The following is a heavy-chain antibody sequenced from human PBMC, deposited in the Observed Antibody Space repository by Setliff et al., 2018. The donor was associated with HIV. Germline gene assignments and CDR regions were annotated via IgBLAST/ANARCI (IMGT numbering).Heavy chain of an antibody. CDR3: AKGTYSSGLV. J-gene: IGHJ4*02. V-gene: IGHV3-11*04. CDR1: GFPFTDYY. D-gene: IGHD6-19*01. CDR2: ISSSGSTI. Sequence: GGSLRLSCAASGFPFTDYYMSWVRQAPGKGLEWVSYISSSGSTINYADSVKGRFTISRDNAKNSLFLQMTSLRAEDTTVYYCAKGTYSSGLVWGQGTLVTVSS.